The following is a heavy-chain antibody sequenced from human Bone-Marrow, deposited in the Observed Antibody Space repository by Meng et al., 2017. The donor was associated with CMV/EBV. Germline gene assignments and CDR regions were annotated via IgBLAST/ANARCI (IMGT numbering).Heavy chain of an antibody. CDR2: IYSGGTT. J-gene: IGHJ6*02. V-gene: IGHV3-66*02. CDR3: AEAEQPADGLDV. Sequence: GESLKISCAASGFTVTTKYMTWVRQAPEKGLEWVSLIYSGGTTYYADSVKGRFNLSRDNSKNTVYLQMNSLRHEDTATYYCAEAEQPADGLDVWGQGTTVTVS. D-gene: IGHD6-13*01. CDR1: GFTVTTKY.